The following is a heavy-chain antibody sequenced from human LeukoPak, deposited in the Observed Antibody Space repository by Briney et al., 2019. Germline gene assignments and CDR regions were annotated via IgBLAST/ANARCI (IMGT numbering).Heavy chain of an antibody. CDR1: GYNFLNYD. CDR2: ISVDDGNK. D-gene: IGHD4-17*01. J-gene: IGHJ4*02. Sequence: ASVTVSFKASGYNFLNYDFIWARQAPGQGLEWMGWISVDDGNKNYAPSFQGRATMTTDTSTTTAYLEVRSLRPDDTAIYYCVRLEYGEAADYWGQGTLVTVSA. V-gene: IGHV1-18*01. CDR3: VRLEYGEAADY.